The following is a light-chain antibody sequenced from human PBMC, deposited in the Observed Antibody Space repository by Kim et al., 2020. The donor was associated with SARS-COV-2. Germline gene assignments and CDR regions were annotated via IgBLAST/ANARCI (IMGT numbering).Light chain of an antibody. CDR2: GAS. V-gene: IGKV3-15*01. CDR3: QQYAYWRA. Sequence: PGRRATLSCRASQSISSSLAWYQQKPGQAPRVLIYGASARATGIPARFSGSGSGTEFTLTISNLQSEDFAVYYCQQYAYWRAFGQGTRLEIK. J-gene: IGKJ5*01. CDR1: QSISSS.